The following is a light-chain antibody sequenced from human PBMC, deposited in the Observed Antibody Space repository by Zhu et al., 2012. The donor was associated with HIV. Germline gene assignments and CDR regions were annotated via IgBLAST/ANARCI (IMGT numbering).Light chain of an antibody. CDR2: DAV. J-gene: IGKJ1*01. CDR1: QSVRTF. Sequence: TVLTQSPATLSLSPGERATLSCRASQSVRTFLAWYQQKPGQAPRLLIYDAVQRATGIPVRFSGSGSGTDFTLTISSLEPEDFAVYYCQHYGSSLWTFGQGTKVEIK. CDR3: QHYGSSLWT. V-gene: IGKV3-11*01.